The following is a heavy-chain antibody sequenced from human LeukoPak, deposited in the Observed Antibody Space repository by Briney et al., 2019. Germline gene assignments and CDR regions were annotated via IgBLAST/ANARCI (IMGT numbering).Heavy chain of an antibody. V-gene: IGHV4-31*03. Sequence: KTSETLSLTCTLPVDSISIGVYYCGWVRQHPGGGLEWIWYIYYSGSTYYNPSLKSRLTIAVDTSKNQFSLRLGSVTAADTAVYYCAREKYYDSSIDYWGEGTLVTVSS. CDR2: IYYSGST. J-gene: IGHJ4*02. D-gene: IGHD3-22*01. CDR1: VDSISIGVYY. CDR3: AREKYYDSSIDY.